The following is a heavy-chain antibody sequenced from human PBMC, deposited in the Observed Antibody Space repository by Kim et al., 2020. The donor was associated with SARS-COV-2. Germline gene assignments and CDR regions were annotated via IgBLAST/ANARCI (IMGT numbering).Heavy chain of an antibody. J-gene: IGHJ4*02. CDR2: INPSGGST. CDR1: GYTFTSYY. V-gene: IGHV1-46*01. D-gene: IGHD2-15*01. CDR3: ARGGFRGYCSGGSCYRFDY. Sequence: ASVKVSCKASGYTFTSYYMHWVRQAPGQGLEWMGIINPSGGSTSYAQKFQGRVTMTRDTSTSTVYMELSSLRSEDTAVYYCARGGFRGYCSGGSCYRFDYWGQGTLVTVSS.